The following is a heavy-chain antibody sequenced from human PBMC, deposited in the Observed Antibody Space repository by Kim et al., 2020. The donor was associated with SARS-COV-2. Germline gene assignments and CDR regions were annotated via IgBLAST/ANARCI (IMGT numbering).Heavy chain of an antibody. CDR1: GFTFSSYG. V-gene: IGHV3-33*01. CDR2: IWYDGSNK. Sequence: GGSLRLSCAASGFTFSSYGMHWVRQAPGKGLEWVAVIWYDGSNKYYADSVKGRFTISRDNSKNTLYLQMNSLRAEDTAVYYCARDPSLGPVFWGFDYWGQGTLVTVSS. CDR3: ARDPSLGPVFWGFDY. D-gene: IGHD3-16*01. J-gene: IGHJ4*02.